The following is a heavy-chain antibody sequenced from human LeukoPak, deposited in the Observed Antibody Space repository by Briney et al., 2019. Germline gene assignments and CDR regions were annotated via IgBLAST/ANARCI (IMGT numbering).Heavy chain of an antibody. D-gene: IGHD1-26*01. Sequence: RPGGSLRLSCAASGFTFDDYAMPWVRHAPGKGLEWVSGISWNSGSIGYADSVKGRFTISRDNAKNSLYLQMNSLRAEDTALYYCAKDSSLGSLDEGYFDYWGQGTLVTVSS. J-gene: IGHJ4*02. CDR2: ISWNSGSI. V-gene: IGHV3-9*01. CDR1: GFTFDDYA. CDR3: AKDSSLGSLDEGYFDY.